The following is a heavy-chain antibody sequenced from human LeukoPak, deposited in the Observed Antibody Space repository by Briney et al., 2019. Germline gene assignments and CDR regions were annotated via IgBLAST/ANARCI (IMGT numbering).Heavy chain of an antibody. V-gene: IGHV3-23*01. Sequence: GGSLRLSCAASGLTFSSYAMSWVRQAPGKGLEWVSAISGRGVSTYYADSVKGRFTISRDNSKNTLYLQMNSLRDEDTAVYYCAKHLRYSSSHMDYWGQGTLVTVSS. J-gene: IGHJ4*02. CDR3: AKHLRYSSSHMDY. CDR2: ISGRGVST. CDR1: GLTFSSYA. D-gene: IGHD6-13*01.